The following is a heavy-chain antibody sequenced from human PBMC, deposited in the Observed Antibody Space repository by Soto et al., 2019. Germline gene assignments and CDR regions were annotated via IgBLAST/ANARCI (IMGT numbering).Heavy chain of an antibody. J-gene: IGHJ5*02. CDR2: IYYSGST. CDR1: GGSISSSSYY. V-gene: IGHV4-39*01. CDR3: VRVDSYGYPNWFAT. D-gene: IGHD5-18*01. Sequence: SETLSLTCTVSGGSISSSSYYWGWIRQPPGKGLEWIGSIYYSGSTYYNPSLKSRVTISVDTSKNQFSLKLSSVTAADTAVYYCVRVDSYGYPNWFATWGQGTLVPVSS.